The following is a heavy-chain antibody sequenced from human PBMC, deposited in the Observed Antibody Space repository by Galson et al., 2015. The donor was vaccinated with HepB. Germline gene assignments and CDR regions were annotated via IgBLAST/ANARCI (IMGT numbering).Heavy chain of an antibody. CDR2: IKNKADGGTE. CDR1: GFTFSNAW. J-gene: IGHJ4*02. CDR3: TTRSLRWPTNDY. V-gene: IGHV3-15*01. D-gene: IGHD4-23*01. Sequence: SLRLSCAASGFTFSNAWMTWVRQAPGKGLEWVAHIKNKADGGTEDYAAPVRGRFTISRDDTTDTLYLKMNNLKTEDTAIYYCTTRSLRWPTNDYCGQGTLGTVAS.